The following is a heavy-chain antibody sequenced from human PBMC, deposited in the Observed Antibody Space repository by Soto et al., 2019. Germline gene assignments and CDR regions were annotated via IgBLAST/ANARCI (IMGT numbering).Heavy chain of an antibody. D-gene: IGHD1-7*01. CDR1: GGSISSGGYY. V-gene: IGHV4-31*03. J-gene: IGHJ4*02. CDR3: ARAGITGATMDYFDY. Sequence: QVQLQESGPGLVKPSQTLSLTCTVSGGSISSGGYYWSWIRQHPGKGLEWIGYIYYSGSTYYNPSLKSRVTISVDTSKNQFSLKLSSVTAADTAVYNCARAGITGATMDYFDYWGQGTLVTVSS. CDR2: IYYSGST.